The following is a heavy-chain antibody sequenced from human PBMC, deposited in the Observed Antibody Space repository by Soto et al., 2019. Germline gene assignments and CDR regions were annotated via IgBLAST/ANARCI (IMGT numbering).Heavy chain of an antibody. D-gene: IGHD2-8*01. CDR1: SGSIDNVYW. Sequence: QVQLQESGPRLVKPSGTLSLTCAVSSGSIDNVYWWRRVRQSPGKGLAWIGETSHDGGTNYNPSLEGGVTISIDKSKNPFYLDLNSVTAADTAMYYCARSGDCTLPGCIVGCFDPWGPGTLVTVSS. V-gene: IGHV4-4*02. J-gene: IGHJ5*02. CDR2: TSHDGGT. CDR3: ARSGDCTLPGCIVGCFDP.